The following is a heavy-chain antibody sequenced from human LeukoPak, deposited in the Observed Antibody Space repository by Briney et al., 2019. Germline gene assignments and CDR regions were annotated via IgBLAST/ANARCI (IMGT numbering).Heavy chain of an antibody. J-gene: IGHJ4*02. CDR3: ARDPAKYYADERGELDY. Sequence: GGSLRLSCAASGFTFSSYWMSWVRKAPGKGLEWVANIKQDGSEKYYVDSVKGRFTISRDNAKNSLYLQMNSLRAEDTAVYYCARDPAKYYADERGELDYWGQGTLVTVSS. V-gene: IGHV3-7*01. CDR2: IKQDGSEK. D-gene: IGHD4-17*01. CDR1: GFTFSSYW.